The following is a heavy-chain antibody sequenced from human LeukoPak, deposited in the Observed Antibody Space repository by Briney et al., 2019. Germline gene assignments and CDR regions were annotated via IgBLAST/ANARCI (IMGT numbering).Heavy chain of an antibody. Sequence: SETLSLTCSVSGTSMTNTPSYWGWVRHSPGKGLEWIATMYYSGNTYYNPSLRTRVTASVDKSNNQFSLNLFSMTAADTAVYYCASFYCSGGSCYQYYYYYYMDVWGKGTTVTISS. CDR3: ASFYCSGGSCYQYYYYYYMDV. CDR2: MYYSGNT. V-gene: IGHV4-39*01. CDR1: GTSMTNTPSY. D-gene: IGHD2-15*01. J-gene: IGHJ6*03.